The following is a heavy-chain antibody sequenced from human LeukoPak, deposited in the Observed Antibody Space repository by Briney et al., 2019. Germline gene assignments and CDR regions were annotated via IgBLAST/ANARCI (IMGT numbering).Heavy chain of an antibody. Sequence: GGSLRLSCAASEFTFSSYDIIWVRQAPGKGLEWVSWITGSGGAVKYTDSVKGRFTISSDNAKKSVYLQMNSLRVEDTAVYYCARNGGGLDYWGQGTLVTVSS. D-gene: IGHD3-16*01. CDR1: EFTFSSYD. J-gene: IGHJ4*02. CDR2: ITGSGGAV. V-gene: IGHV3-48*03. CDR3: ARNGGGLDY.